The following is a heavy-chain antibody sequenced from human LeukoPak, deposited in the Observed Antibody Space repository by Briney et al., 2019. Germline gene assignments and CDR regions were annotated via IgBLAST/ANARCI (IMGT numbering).Heavy chain of an antibody. V-gene: IGHV3-30-3*01. CDR3: ARDLGSGYIDK. CDR1: GFTFSSYA. J-gene: IGHJ4*02. CDR2: ISYDGSNK. D-gene: IGHD3-22*01. Sequence: GRSLRLSCAASGFTFSSYAMHWVRQAPGKGLEWVAVISYDGSNKYYADSVKGRFTISRDNSKNTLYLQMNSLRAEDTAVYYCARDLGSGYIDKWGQGTLVTVSS.